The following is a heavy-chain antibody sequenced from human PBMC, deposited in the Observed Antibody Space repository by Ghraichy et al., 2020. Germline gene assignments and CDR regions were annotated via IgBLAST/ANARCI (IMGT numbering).Heavy chain of an antibody. CDR3: AKDTRWGPPSWFDP. Sequence: GGSLRLSCAASGFTFSRYAMNWVRQAPGKGLEWVSGISVGGGNTYYADSVKGRFTISRDNSKNTVYLQMNSLRAEDTAVYHCAKDTRWGPPSWFDPWGQGTLVTVSS. D-gene: IGHD1-26*01. J-gene: IGHJ5*02. CDR1: GFTFSRYA. V-gene: IGHV3-23*01. CDR2: ISVGGGNT.